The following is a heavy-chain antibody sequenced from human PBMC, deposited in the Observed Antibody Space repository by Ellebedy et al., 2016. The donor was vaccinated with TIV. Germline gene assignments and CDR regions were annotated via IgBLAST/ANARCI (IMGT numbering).Heavy chain of an antibody. J-gene: IGHJ6*02. D-gene: IGHD3-22*01. Sequence: GGSLRLSCAASGFTFSPYAMNWVRQAPGKGLEWASFISGSSLTKNYADSVKGRFPISRDNAKNSVYLRMNTLRVEDTAVYHCVRDGAYGDYSPGYYGMDVWGQGTTVTVSS. CDR2: ISGSSLTK. V-gene: IGHV3-48*04. CDR1: GFTFSPYA. CDR3: VRDGAYGDYSPGYYGMDV.